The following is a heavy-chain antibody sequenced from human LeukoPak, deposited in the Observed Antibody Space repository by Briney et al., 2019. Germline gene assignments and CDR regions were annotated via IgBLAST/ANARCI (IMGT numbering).Heavy chain of an antibody. Sequence: SQTLSLTCAVSGGSISSGGYSWSWIRQPPGKGLEWIGYIYHSGSTCYNPSLKSRVTTSVDRSKNQFSLKLSSVTAADTAVYYCARGGGYAHDAFDIWGQGTMVTVSS. CDR1: GGSISSGGYS. CDR3: ARGGGYAHDAFDI. CDR2: IYHSGST. J-gene: IGHJ3*02. D-gene: IGHD5-12*01. V-gene: IGHV4-30-2*01.